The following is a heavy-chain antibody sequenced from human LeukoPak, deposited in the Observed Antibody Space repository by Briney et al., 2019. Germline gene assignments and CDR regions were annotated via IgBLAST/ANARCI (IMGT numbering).Heavy chain of an antibody. CDR2: ISNSGSDI. CDR3: ARDREAGQLLEKPI. D-gene: IGHD2-2*01. V-gene: IGHV3-48*01. CDR1: GFTSSNHH. J-gene: IGHJ4*02. Sequence: GGSLRLSCVASGFTSSNHHMSWVRQTPGKGLEWISYISNSGSDIYYRESLNGRFTISRDNAKNSLYLQMNRLTAEDAGVYYCARDREAGQLLEKPIWGQGTTVTVSS.